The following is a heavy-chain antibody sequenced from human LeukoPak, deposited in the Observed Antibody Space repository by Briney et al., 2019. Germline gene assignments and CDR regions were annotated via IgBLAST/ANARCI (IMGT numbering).Heavy chain of an antibody. J-gene: IGHJ5*02. CDR1: GGSISSSNW. V-gene: IGHV4-4*02. Sequence: SETLSLTCAVSGGSISSSNWWSWVRQPPGKGLEWIGEIYHSGSTNYNPSLKSRVTISVDKSKNQFSLHLNSVTPEDTAVYYCARRLTQYDCFDPWGQGILVTVSS. CDR2: IYHSGST. CDR3: ARRLTQYDCFDP. D-gene: IGHD2-2*01.